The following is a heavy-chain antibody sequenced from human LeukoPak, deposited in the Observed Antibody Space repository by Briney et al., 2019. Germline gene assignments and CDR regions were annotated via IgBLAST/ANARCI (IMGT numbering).Heavy chain of an antibody. V-gene: IGHV4-39*07. D-gene: IGHD3-22*01. CDR3: AREQWAFRSYYDSSGYHDY. CDR1: GGSISSSDDY. J-gene: IGHJ4*02. CDR2: IYYTGSS. Sequence: SETLSLTCTVSGGSISSSDDYWGFVRQTPGKGLEWMGSIYYTGSSHYNPSLKSRATISVDTSKNQFSLKLGSVTAADTAIYYCAREQWAFRSYYDSSGYHDYWGQGTLVTVSS.